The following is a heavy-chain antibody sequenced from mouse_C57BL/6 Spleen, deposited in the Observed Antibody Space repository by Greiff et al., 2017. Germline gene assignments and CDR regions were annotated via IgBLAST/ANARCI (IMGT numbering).Heavy chain of an antibody. J-gene: IGHJ3*01. CDR1: GFNIKDDY. Sequence: EVKLMESGAELVRPGASVKLSCTASGFNIKDDYMHWVKQRPEQGLEWIGWIDPENGDTEYASKFQGKATITADTSSNTAYLQLSSLTSEDTAVYYCTTLDSAGYWGQGTLVTVSA. CDR2: IDPENGDT. V-gene: IGHV14-4*01. D-gene: IGHD3-2*02. CDR3: TTLDSAGY.